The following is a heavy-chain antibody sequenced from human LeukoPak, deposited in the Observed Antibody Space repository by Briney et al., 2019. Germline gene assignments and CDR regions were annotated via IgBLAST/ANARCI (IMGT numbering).Heavy chain of an antibody. CDR1: GYTFTGYY. Sequence: ASVKVSCEASGYTFTGYYMHWVRQAPGQGLEWMGWINPNSGGTNYAQKFQGRVTMTRDTSISTAYMELSRLRSDDTAVYYCARATYYDFWSGYYPNWFDPWGQGTLVTVSS. CDR2: INPNSGGT. V-gene: IGHV1-2*02. J-gene: IGHJ5*02. D-gene: IGHD3-3*01. CDR3: ARATYYDFWSGYYPNWFDP.